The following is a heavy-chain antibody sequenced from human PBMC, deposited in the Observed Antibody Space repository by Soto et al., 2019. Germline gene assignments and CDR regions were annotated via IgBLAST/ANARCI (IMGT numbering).Heavy chain of an antibody. CDR2: TYYRSKWYN. V-gene: IGHV6-1*01. CDR1: GDSVSSNSAA. J-gene: IGHJ6*02. CDR3: ARAGGSYEKEVAMYYYYGMDV. Sequence: SQTLSLTCAISGDSVSSNSAAWNWIRQSPSRGLEWLGRTYYRSKWYNDYAVSVKSRITINPDTSKNQFSLQLNSVTPEDTAVYYCARAGGSYEKEVAMYYYYGMDVWGQGTTVTVSS. D-gene: IGHD1-26*01.